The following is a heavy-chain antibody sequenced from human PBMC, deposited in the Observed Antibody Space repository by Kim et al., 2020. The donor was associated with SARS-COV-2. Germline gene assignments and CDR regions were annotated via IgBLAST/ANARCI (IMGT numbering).Heavy chain of an antibody. CDR3: ARGMIVVGGWFDP. J-gene: IGHJ5*02. CDR1: GGSISSYY. CDR2: IYYSGST. Sequence: SETLSLTCTVSGGSISSYYWSWIRQPPGKGLEWIGYIYYSGSTNYNPSLKSRVTISVDTSKNQFSLKLSSVTAADTAVYYCARGMIVVGGWFDPWGQGTLVTVSS. V-gene: IGHV4-59*08. D-gene: IGHD3-22*01.